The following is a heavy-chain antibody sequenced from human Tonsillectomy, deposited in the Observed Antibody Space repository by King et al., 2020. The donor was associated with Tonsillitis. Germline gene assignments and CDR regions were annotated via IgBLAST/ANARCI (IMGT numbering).Heavy chain of an antibody. CDR3: ASTGTTKHYYYYMDV. D-gene: IGHD1-7*01. CDR2: FDPEDGET. CDR1: GDTLTELS. Sequence: VQLVQSGAEVKKPGASVKVSCKVFGDTLTELSMHWVRQAPGNGLEWMGGFDPEDGETIYAQKFQGRVTMTEDTSTDTAYMELSSLRSEDTAVYYCASTGTTKHYYYYMDVWGKGTTVTVSS. V-gene: IGHV1-24*01. J-gene: IGHJ6*03.